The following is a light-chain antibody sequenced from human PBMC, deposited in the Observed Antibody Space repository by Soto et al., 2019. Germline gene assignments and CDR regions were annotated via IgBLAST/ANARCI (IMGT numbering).Light chain of an antibody. V-gene: IGKV1-33*01. J-gene: IGKJ3*01. CDR3: QQYDNLLFT. Sequence: DIPMTQSPSSLSASVGDRVTMTCQASQDISNYLNWYQQKPGKAPKLLIYDASNLETGVPSRFSGSGSGTDFTFTISSLQPEDIATYYCQQYDNLLFTFGPGTKVDIK. CDR2: DAS. CDR1: QDISNY.